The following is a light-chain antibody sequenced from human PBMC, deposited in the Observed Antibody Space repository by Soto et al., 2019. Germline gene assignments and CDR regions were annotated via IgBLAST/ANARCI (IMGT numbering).Light chain of an antibody. J-gene: IGKJ2*01. CDR2: KAS. CDR1: QSISSW. V-gene: IGKV1-5*03. Sequence: DIQMTQFPSTLSASVGDRVTITCRASQSISSWLAWYQQKPGKAPKLLIYKASTLASGVPSRFSGSGSGTKFTLTISSLQPDDFATYYCQQYNSYSRTFGQGTELEIK. CDR3: QQYNSYSRT.